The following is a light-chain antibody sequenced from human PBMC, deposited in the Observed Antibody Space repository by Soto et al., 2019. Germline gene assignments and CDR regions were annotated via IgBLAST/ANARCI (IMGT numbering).Light chain of an antibody. CDR2: GAS. CDR1: QSVSSSF. J-gene: IGKJ1*01. CDR3: QQYGSSRTWT. Sequence: IGLTQSPATLSLSPGERATLSCRASQSVSSSFLAWYQQKPGQAPRLLIYGASSRATGIPDRFSGSGSGTDLTLTISRLEPEDFAVYYCQQYGSSRTWTFGQGTKADIK. V-gene: IGKV3-20*01.